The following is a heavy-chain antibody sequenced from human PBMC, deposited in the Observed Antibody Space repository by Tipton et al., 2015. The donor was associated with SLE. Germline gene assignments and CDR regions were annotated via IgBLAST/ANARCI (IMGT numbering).Heavy chain of an antibody. V-gene: IGHV4-4*02. CDR1: GGSISSSNW. Sequence: TLSLTCAVSGGSISSSNWWSWVRHPPGKGLEWIGEIYHSGSNNYNPSLKSRVHISVDKSKNQFSLKLSSVTAADTAIYYCARGLRSSPLWYFDLWGRGTLVTVSS. CDR3: ARGLRSSPLWYFDL. J-gene: IGHJ2*01. CDR2: IYHSGSN. D-gene: IGHD6-6*01.